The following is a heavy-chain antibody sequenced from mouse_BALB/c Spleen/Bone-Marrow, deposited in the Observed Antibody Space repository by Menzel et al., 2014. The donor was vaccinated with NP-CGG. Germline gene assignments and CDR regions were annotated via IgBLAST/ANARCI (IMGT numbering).Heavy chain of an antibody. V-gene: IGHV14-3*02. D-gene: IGHD2-2*01. CDR3: DGYDSGDYFDY. CDR1: GFNIRDTY. CDR2: IDPANGHT. Sequence: VQLQQPGAELVKPGASVKLSCTASGFNIRDTYMHWVKQRPEQGLEWIGRIDPANGHTKYDPKFQGKPTITADTSSNTAYLQLSSLTPEDPAVYYCDGYDSGDYFDYWGQGTTRTASS. J-gene: IGHJ2*01.